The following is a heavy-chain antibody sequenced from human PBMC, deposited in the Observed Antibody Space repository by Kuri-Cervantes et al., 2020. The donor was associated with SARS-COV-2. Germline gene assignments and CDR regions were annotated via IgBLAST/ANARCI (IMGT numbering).Heavy chain of an antibody. Sequence: KVSCKGSGYSFTSYWIGWVRQMPGKGLEWMGIIYPGDSDTRYSPSFQGQVTISADKSISTAYLQWSSLKASDTAMYYCARHASGYSSSWKEHNWFDPWGQGTLVTVSS. D-gene: IGHD6-13*01. V-gene: IGHV5-51*01. CDR2: IYPGDSDT. CDR3: ARHASGYSSSWKEHNWFDP. CDR1: GYSFTSYW. J-gene: IGHJ5*02.